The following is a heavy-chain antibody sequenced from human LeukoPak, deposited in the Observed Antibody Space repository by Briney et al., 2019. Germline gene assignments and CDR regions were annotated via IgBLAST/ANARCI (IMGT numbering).Heavy chain of an antibody. CDR2: ISSSSSYI. CDR1: GFTFSSYS. CDR3: ARVSKGRLRIISYYYYYMDV. J-gene: IGHJ6*03. Sequence: GGSLRLSCAAPGFTFSSYSMNWVRQAPGKGLEWVSSISSSSSYIYYADSVKGRFTISRDNAKNSLYLQMNSLRAEDTAVYYCARVSKGRLRIISYYYYYMDVWGKGTTVTISS. D-gene: IGHD3-16*01. V-gene: IGHV3-21*04.